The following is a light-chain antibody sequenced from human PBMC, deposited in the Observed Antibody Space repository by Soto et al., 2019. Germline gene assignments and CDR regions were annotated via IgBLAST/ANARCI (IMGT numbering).Light chain of an antibody. CDR1: QSISSY. CDR2: AAS. CDR3: QKSYSSPWT. Sequence: DIQMTQSPSSLSASVGDRVTITSRASQSISSYLNWYQQKEGKAPKVLIYAASRLQIGVPSRFSGSGSGTDFTITISSLQPEDFATYYCQKSYSSPWTFGQGTKVDVK. J-gene: IGKJ1*01. V-gene: IGKV1-39*01.